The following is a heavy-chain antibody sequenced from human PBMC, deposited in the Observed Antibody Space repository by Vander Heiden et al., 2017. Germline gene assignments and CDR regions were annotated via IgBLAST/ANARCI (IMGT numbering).Heavy chain of an antibody. CDR2: MNPNSGNT. CDR3: ARGLLPPRGYRGDY. V-gene: IGHV1-8*01. CDR1: GSTFPSYD. D-gene: IGHD5-18*01. Sequence: QVQLVQSGAEVQKPGASVKVSCKASGSTFPSYDINWVRQATGQGLEWKGWMNPNSGNTGYAQKFQGRVTMTRNTSISTAYMELSSLRSEDTAVYYCARGLLPPRGYRGDYWGQGTLVTVSS. J-gene: IGHJ4*02.